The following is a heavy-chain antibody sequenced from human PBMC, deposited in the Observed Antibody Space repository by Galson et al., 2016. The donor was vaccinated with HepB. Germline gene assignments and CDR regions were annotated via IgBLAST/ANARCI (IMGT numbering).Heavy chain of an antibody. CDR3: ARGLGDFYGVGCESLDS. D-gene: IGHD2-8*01. J-gene: IGHJ4*02. CDR1: GYTFSDYG. CDR2: ISGYTGQA. V-gene: IGHV1-18*01. Sequence: SVKVSCKASGYTFSDYGVSWVRQAPGQGLEWLGRISGYTGQADVAQCFQGRVAVTSDKANTAYMELRSLRSGDTAAGYCARGLGDFYGVGCESLDSWGQGTLVTVSS.